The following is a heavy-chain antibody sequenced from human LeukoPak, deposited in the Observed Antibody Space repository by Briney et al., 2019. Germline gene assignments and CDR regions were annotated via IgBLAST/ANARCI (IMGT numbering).Heavy chain of an antibody. CDR3: ARRIVRIAAANTVRRKSLNNWFDP. D-gene: IGHD6-13*01. Sequence: PSETLSLTCTVSGGSISSYYWSWIRQPPGKGLEWIGYIYSSGRTINNPSLKSRVTISVDTSKNQFSLKLSSVTAADTAVYYCARRIVRIAAANTVRRKSLNNWFDPWGQGTLVTVSS. J-gene: IGHJ5*02. CDR1: GGSISSYY. CDR2: IYSSGRT. V-gene: IGHV4-59*12.